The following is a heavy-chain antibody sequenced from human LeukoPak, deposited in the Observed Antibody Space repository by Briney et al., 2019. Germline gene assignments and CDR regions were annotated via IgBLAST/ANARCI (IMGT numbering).Heavy chain of an antibody. D-gene: IGHD6-19*01. J-gene: IGHJ4*02. Sequence: GGSLRLSCAASGFTFSSYGMSWVRQAPGKGLEWVSAISGSGGSTYYADSMKGRFTISRDNSKNTLYLQMNSLRAEDTAVYYCALNRGSGWYFHYWGQGTLVTVSS. CDR1: GFTFSSYG. CDR3: ALNRGSGWYFHY. CDR2: ISGSGGST. V-gene: IGHV3-23*01.